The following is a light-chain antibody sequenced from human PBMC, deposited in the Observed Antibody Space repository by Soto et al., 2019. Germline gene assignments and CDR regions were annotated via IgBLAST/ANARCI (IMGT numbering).Light chain of an antibody. CDR2: SAS. CDR1: QSVTTW. V-gene: IGKV1-12*01. Sequence: DIQMTQSPSFVSASVGDRVTITCRASQSVTTWLAWYQQRLGKAPRLLIHSASSLRSGVPSRFSGSGSGAEFTLTIGSLHPEDEATYFCQQASYFPFTFGPGTTVAI. CDR3: QQASYFPFT. J-gene: IGKJ3*01.